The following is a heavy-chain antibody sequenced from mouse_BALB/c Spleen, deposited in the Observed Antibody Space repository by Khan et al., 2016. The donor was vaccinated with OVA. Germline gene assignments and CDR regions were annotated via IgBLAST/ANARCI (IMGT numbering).Heavy chain of an antibody. V-gene: IGHV9-4*02. Sequence: QIQLVQSGPDLKKPGETVRISCKASGYTFTTDGMQWVQQMPGKGLKWIGWINTHSGVPKYAEDFKGRFVFTLDTSASTIYIKITYLKNEDTATYYCAREEAAYNRNDEDAMDYWGQGTLVTVSA. J-gene: IGHJ4*01. CDR3: AREEAAYNRNDEDAMDY. CDR1: GYTFTTDG. CDR2: INTHSGVP. D-gene: IGHD2-14*01.